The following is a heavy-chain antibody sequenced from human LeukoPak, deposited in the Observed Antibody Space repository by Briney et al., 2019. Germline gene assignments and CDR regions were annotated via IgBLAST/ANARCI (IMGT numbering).Heavy chain of an antibody. CDR3: ARDTYYYDSSGYRPIDY. CDR2: ISSSSSMI. D-gene: IGHD3-22*01. CDR1: GFTFSSYS. J-gene: IGHJ4*02. Sequence: TGGSLRLSCAASGFTFSSYSMNWVRQAPGKGLEWVSYISSSSSMIYYADSVKGRFTISRDNSKNTLYLQMNSLRAEDTAVYYCARDTYYYDSSGYRPIDYWGQGTLVTVSS. V-gene: IGHV3-48*01.